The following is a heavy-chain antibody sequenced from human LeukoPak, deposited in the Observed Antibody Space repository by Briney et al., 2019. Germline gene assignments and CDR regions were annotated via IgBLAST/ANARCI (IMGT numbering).Heavy chain of an antibody. CDR3: ARPSYCGANCYYFFDH. Sequence: GASVKVSCKASGYTFTDYYMYWVRQAPGQGLEWMGLINPHSGGTTYAQKFQGRVTMTWDTSVSTGYMEVSSLRSDDTAVYYCARPSYCGANCYYFFDHWGQGTLVTVSS. D-gene: IGHD2-21*02. CDR2: INPHSGGT. CDR1: GYTFTDYY. J-gene: IGHJ4*02. V-gene: IGHV1-2*02.